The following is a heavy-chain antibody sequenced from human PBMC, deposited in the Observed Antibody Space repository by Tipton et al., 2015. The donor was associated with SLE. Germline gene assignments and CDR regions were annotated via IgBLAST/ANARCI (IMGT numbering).Heavy chain of an antibody. Sequence: TLSLTCAVYGGSFSGYYWSWIRQPPGKGLEWIGYIYYSGSTNYNPSLKSRVTISVDTFKNQFSLKLSSVTAADTAVYYCARGIAVDYWGQGTLVTVSS. V-gene: IGHV4-59*01. J-gene: IGHJ4*02. D-gene: IGHD2-21*01. CDR1: GGSFSGYY. CDR2: IYYSGST. CDR3: ARGIAVDY.